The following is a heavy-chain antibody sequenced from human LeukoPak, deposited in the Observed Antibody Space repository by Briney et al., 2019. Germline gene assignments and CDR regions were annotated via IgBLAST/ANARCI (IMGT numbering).Heavy chain of an antibody. J-gene: IGHJ6*03. Sequence: ASVKVSCKASGYTFTGYYMHWVRQAPGQGLEWMGWINPSSGGTNYAQKFQGRVTMTRDTSISTAYMELSRLRSDDTAVYYCARGNTVRSYYYYYYMDVWGKGTTVTVSS. V-gene: IGHV1-2*02. CDR1: GYTFTGYY. CDR2: INPSSGGT. CDR3: ARGNTVRSYYYYYYMDV. D-gene: IGHD2/OR15-2a*01.